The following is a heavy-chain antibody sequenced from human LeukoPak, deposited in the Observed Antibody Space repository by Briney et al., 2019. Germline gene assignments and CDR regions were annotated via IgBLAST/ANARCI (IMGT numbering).Heavy chain of an antibody. J-gene: IGHJ4*02. CDR3: ARDGGLHTNFDY. V-gene: IGHV3-7*01. CDR2: TKPDGSAE. D-gene: IGHD2-15*01. Sequence: GGSLRLSCAASGFSFRYYWMGWVRQAPGKGVEWVANTKPDGSAEYYADSVRGRFSTSRDNANNLLYLQMNSLRAEDTAVYYCARDGGLHTNFDYWGQGTLVTVSS. CDR1: GFSFRYYW.